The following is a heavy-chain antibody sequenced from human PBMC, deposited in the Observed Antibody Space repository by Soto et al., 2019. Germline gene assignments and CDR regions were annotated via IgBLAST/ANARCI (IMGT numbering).Heavy chain of an antibody. V-gene: IGHV3-48*04. D-gene: IGHD3-22*01. J-gene: IGHJ6*02. CDR1: GFTFSSYS. CDR2: ISSSSSTI. Sequence: GGSLRLSCAASGFTFSSYSMNWVRQAPGKGLEWVSYISSSSSTIYYADSVKGRFTISRDNAKNSLYLQMNSLRAEDTAVYYCARDGDFTMIVVVITNDYCYGMDVWGQGTTVTVSS. CDR3: ARDGDFTMIVVVITNDYCYGMDV.